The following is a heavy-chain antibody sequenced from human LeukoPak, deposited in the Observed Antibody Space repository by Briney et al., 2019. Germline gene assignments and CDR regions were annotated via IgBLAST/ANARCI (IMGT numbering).Heavy chain of an antibody. CDR1: GFTFSSYS. CDR2: ISSSSSYI. CDR3: ARDSLGYCSGGSCRPFGY. V-gene: IGHV3-21*06. D-gene: IGHD2-15*01. Sequence: GGSLRLSCAASGFTFSSYSMNWVRQAPGKGLEWVSSISSSSSYIYYADSVKGRFTISRDNAKNSLYLQMNSLRVEDTAVYYCARDSLGYCSGGSCRPFGYWGQGTLVTVSS. J-gene: IGHJ4*02.